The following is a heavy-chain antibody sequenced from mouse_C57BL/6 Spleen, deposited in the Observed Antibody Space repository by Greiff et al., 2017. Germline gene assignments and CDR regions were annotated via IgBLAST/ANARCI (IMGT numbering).Heavy chain of an antibody. CDR3: ARSTTERYFDV. Sequence: VKLQQPGAELVKPGASVKLSCKASGYTFTSYWMQWVKQRPGQGLEWIGEIDPSDSYTNYNQKFKGKATLTVDTSSSTAYMQLSSLTSEDSAVYYCARSTTERYFDVWGTGTTVTVSS. D-gene: IGHD1-1*01. CDR2: IDPSDSYT. V-gene: IGHV1-50*01. J-gene: IGHJ1*03. CDR1: GYTFTSYW.